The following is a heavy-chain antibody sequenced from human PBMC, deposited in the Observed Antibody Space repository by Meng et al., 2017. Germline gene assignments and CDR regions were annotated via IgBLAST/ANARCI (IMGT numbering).Heavy chain of an antibody. Sequence: QIHLQQSGPGLVKPSQTLSLICPISGDSVSSNSAAWNWIRQSPSRGLEWLGRAYYRSKWYHDYAESVKSRISIDPDTSKNQFSLQLRSVTPEDSAVYYCARGSYSFDSWGQRTLVTVSS. V-gene: IGHV6-1*01. CDR2: AYYRSKWYH. D-gene: IGHD1-26*01. CDR3: ARGSYSFDS. CDR1: GDSVSSNSAA. J-gene: IGHJ4*02.